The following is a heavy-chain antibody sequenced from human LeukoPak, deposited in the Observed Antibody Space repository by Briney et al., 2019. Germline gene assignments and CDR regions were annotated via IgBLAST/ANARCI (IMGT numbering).Heavy chain of an antibody. Sequence: GGSLRLSCAASGFTFSNAWMSWVRQAPGKGLEWVGRIKSKTDGGTTDYAAPVKGRFTISRDDSKNTLYLQMNSLKTEDTAVYYCTTPNGLSDILTGYPNWFDPWGQGTLVTVSS. D-gene: IGHD3-9*01. V-gene: IGHV3-15*01. J-gene: IGHJ5*02. CDR3: TTPNGLSDILTGYPNWFDP. CDR2: IKSKTDGGTT. CDR1: GFTFSNAW.